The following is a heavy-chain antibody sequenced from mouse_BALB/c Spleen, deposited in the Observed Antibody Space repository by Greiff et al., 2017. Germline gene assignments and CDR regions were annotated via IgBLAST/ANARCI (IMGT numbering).Heavy chain of an antibody. Sequence: EVKLVESGGGLVKPGGSLKLSCAASGFAFSSYDMSWVRQTPEKRLEWVAYISSGGGSTYYPDTVKGRFTISRDNAKNTLYLQMSSLKSEDTAMYYCARQVDWYFEVWGAGTTVTVSS. D-gene: IGHD1-1*02. V-gene: IGHV5-12-1*01. CDR2: ISSGGGST. CDR3: ARQVDWYFEV. J-gene: IGHJ1*01. CDR1: GFAFSSYD.